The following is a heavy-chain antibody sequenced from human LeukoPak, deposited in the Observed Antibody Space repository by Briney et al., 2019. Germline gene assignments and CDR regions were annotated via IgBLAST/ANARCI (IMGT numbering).Heavy chain of an antibody. V-gene: IGHV3-7*03. J-gene: IGHJ4*02. CDR2: INQDGSRK. D-gene: IGHD5-24*01. CDR3: ARDSTWLQLFY. CDR1: GFTFSSYW. Sequence: TGGSLRLSCAASGFTFSSYWMTWVRQAPGKGLEWVANINQDGSRKYYVDSVKGRLTISRDNAQNSLYLQMSSLRAEDTAVYYCARDSTWLQLFYWGQGTLVTVSS.